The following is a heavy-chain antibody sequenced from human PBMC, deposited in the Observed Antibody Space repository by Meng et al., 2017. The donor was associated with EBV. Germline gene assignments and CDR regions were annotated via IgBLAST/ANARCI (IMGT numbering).Heavy chain of an antibody. D-gene: IGHD2-21*01. J-gene: IGHJ4*02. CDR2: INVGIGYT. V-gene: IGHV1-3*01. Sequence: QVQLVQSGAEVKNPGASVKGSCKASGYAFTSYILHWLRQAPGQRLEWMGWINVGIGYTKYSQKFQGRVTISSDTSATTGYMELSSLRSEDTAVYYCVRGPPVGVPGPGDYWGQGTLVTVSS. CDR1: GYAFTSYI. CDR3: VRGPPVGVPGPGDY.